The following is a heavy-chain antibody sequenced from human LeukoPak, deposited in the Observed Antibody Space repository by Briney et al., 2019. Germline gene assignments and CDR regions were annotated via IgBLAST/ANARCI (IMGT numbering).Heavy chain of an antibody. CDR1: GFTFSNYA. V-gene: IGHV3-30*02. Sequence: GGSLRLSCAGSGFTFSNYAMSWVRQAPGRGLEWVAFIRYDGSSTYYLDSVQGRFTISRDNSKNTLYLQMNSLRAEDTAVYYCAKDSIQYSTGWYFDYWGQGTLVTVSS. D-gene: IGHD6-19*01. CDR3: AKDSIQYSTGWYFDY. J-gene: IGHJ4*02. CDR2: IRYDGSST.